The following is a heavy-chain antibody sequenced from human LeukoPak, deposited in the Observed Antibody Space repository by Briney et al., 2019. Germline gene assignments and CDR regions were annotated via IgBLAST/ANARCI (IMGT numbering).Heavy chain of an antibody. Sequence: PGGSLRLSCTASGFTFGDYAMSWVRQAPGKGLEWVGFIRSKVYGGTTEYAASVKGRFTISRDDSKSIAYLQMNSLKTEDTAVYYCTRAGVKDGYNPNWFDPWGQGTLVTVSS. V-gene: IGHV3-49*04. J-gene: IGHJ5*02. CDR3: TRAGVKDGYNPNWFDP. CDR2: IRSKVYGGTT. CDR1: GFTFGDYA. D-gene: IGHD5-24*01.